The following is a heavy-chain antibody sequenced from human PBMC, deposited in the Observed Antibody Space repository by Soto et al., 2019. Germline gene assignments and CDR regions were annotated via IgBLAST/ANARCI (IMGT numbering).Heavy chain of an antibody. CDR3: ARGKRSSGPNYYFDY. CDR1: GGSFSGYY. CDR2: IDHSGST. D-gene: IGHD6-19*01. Sequence: PSETLSLTCAVYGGSFSGYYWSWIRQPPGKGLEWIGEIDHSGSTNYNPSLKSRVTISVDTSKNQFSLKLSPVTAADTAVYYCARGKRSSGPNYYFDYWGQGTLVTVSS. V-gene: IGHV4-34*01. J-gene: IGHJ4*02.